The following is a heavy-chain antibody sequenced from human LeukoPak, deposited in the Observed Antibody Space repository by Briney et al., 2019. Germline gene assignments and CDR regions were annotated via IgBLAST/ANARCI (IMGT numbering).Heavy chain of an antibody. D-gene: IGHD3-9*01. J-gene: IGHJ6*03. CDR3: ARDSPIYMDV. V-gene: IGHV3-21*01. Sequence: PGGSLRLSCAASGFTFSSYSMNWVRQAPGKGLEWVSSISSSSSYINYADSVKGRFTISRDNAKNSLYLQMNSLRAEDTAVYYCARDSPIYMDVWGKGTTVTVSS. CDR1: GFTFSSYS. CDR2: ISSSSSYI.